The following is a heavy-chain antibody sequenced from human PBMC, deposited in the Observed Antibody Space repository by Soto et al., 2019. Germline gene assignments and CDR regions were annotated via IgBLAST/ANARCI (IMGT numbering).Heavy chain of an antibody. V-gene: IGHV1-69*06. CDR2: IIPIFGTA. Sequence: SVKVSCKASGGTFSSYSISWVRQAPGQGLEWMGGIIPIFGTANYAQKFQGRVTITADKSTSTAYMELSSLRSEDTAVYYCAREGVGYCSSTSCYTNYWGQGTLVTVSS. CDR1: GGTFSSYS. D-gene: IGHD2-2*02. CDR3: AREGVGYCSSTSCYTNY. J-gene: IGHJ4*02.